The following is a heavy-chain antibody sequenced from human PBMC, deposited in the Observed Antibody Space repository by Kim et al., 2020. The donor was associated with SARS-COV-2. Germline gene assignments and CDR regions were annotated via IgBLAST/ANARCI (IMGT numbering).Heavy chain of an antibody. J-gene: IGHJ2*01. CDR3: ARGLGGYFEL. Sequence: GGSLRLSCAASGFTFSSYSMNWVRQAPGKGLEWVSYISSSSSTIYYADSVKGRFTISRDNAKNSLYLQMNSLRAEDTAVYYCARGLGGYFELWGRGTLVTVSS. CDR1: GFTFSSYS. CDR2: ISSSSSTI. D-gene: IGHD1-26*01. V-gene: IGHV3-48*04.